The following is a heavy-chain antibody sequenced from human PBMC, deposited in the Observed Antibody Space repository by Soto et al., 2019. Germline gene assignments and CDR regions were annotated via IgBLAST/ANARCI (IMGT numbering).Heavy chain of an antibody. Sequence: GSLRLSCAASGFTFSSYAMSWVRQAPGKGLEWVSAISGSGGSTYYADSVKGRFTISRDNSKNTLYLQMNSLRAEDTAVYYCAKVPRDYYYYYYMDVWGKGTTVTVSS. V-gene: IGHV3-23*01. CDR2: ISGSGGST. CDR3: AKVPRDYYYYYYMDV. J-gene: IGHJ6*03. CDR1: GFTFSSYA.